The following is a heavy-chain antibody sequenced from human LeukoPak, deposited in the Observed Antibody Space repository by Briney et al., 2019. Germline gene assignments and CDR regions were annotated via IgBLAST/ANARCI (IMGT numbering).Heavy chain of an antibody. D-gene: IGHD3-22*01. CDR1: GGTFSSYA. CDR3: ARAEADYYDSSGYPDY. Sequence: RASVKVSCKASGGTFSSYAISWVRQAPGQGLEWMGGIIPIFGTANYAQKFQGRVTITADESTSTAYMELSSLRSEDTAVYYCARAEADYYDSSGYPDYWGQGTLVTVSS. V-gene: IGHV1-69*13. J-gene: IGHJ4*02. CDR2: IIPIFGTA.